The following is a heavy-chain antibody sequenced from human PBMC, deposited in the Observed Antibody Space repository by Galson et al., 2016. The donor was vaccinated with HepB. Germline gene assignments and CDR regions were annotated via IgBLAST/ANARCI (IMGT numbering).Heavy chain of an antibody. CDR1: GYTFTTYD. V-gene: IGHV1-18*01. CDR2: ISAYNGNT. J-gene: IGHJ5*02. D-gene: IGHD3-3*02. CDR3: ARDALQLIIFGVAVFRFDP. Sequence: SVKVSCKASGYTFTTYDINWVRQAPGQGPEWMGWISAYNGNTNYAQNLQGRVTMTTDTVTSTVYMELRSLRSEDTAVYYCARDALQLIIFGVAVFRFDPWGQGTLVTVSS.